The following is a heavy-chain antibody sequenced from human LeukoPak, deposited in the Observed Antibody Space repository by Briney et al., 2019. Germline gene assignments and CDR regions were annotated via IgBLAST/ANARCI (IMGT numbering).Heavy chain of an antibody. CDR1: GXTFSSYE. D-gene: IGHD3-22*01. Sequence: TGGSLRLSCAASGXTFSSYEVNWVRQAPGKGLEWLFYISGSGTTIYYADSVKGRFTISRDNAKNSLFLQMNSLRAEDTAVYYCARDYYDSSGYYRLQHWGQGTLVTVSS. CDR3: ARDYYDSSGYYRLQH. V-gene: IGHV3-48*03. J-gene: IGHJ1*01. CDR2: ISGSGTTI.